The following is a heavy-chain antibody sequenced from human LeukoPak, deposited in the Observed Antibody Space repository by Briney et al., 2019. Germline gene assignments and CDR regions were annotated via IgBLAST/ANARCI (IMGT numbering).Heavy chain of an antibody. CDR3: ARIQWLVRFDY. CDR1: GGSVSSGSYY. V-gene: IGHV4-61*01. Sequence: PSETLSLTCTVSGGSVSSGSYYWSWIRQPPGKGLEWIGYIYYSGSTNYNPSLKSRVTISVDTSKNQFSLKLSSVTAADTAVYYCARIQWLVRFDYWGQGTLVTVSS. CDR2: IYYSGST. D-gene: IGHD6-19*01. J-gene: IGHJ4*02.